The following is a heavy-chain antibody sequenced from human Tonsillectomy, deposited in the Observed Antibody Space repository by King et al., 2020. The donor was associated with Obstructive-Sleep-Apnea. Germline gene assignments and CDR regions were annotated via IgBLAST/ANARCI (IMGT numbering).Heavy chain of an antibody. D-gene: IGHD6-13*01. J-gene: IGHJ4*02. CDR2: ISSSGSTI. CDR3: TRGRGSSSWNFDY. V-gene: IGHV3-48*03. CDR1: GFTFSSFG. Sequence: QLVQSGGGLVQPGGSLRLSCAASGFTFSSFGLNWVRQAPGKGLEWLSYISSSGSTIHYVDSAKGRFTISRDNAKNSLSLQMNSLSPEDTGVYYCTRGRGSSSWNFDYWGQGTLVTVSS.